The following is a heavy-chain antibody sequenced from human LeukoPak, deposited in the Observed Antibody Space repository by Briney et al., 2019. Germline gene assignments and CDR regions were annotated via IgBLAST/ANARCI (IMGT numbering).Heavy chain of an antibody. V-gene: IGHV1-69*13. D-gene: IGHD2-2*01. CDR2: IIPIFGTA. Sequence: ASVKVSCKASGGTFSSYAISWVRQAPGQGLEWMGGIIPIFGTANYAQKFQGRVTITADESTSTAYMELSSLRSEDTAVYYCARGARYCSSTSCSYFDYWGQGTLVTVSS. CDR3: ARGARYCSSTSCSYFDY. J-gene: IGHJ4*02. CDR1: GGTFSSYA.